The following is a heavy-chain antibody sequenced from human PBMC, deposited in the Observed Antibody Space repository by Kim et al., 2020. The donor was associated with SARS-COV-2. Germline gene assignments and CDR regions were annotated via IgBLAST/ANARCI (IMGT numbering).Heavy chain of an antibody. V-gene: IGHV1-18*01. CDR2: ISAYNGNT. Sequence: ASVKVSFKASGYTFTSYGISWVRQAPGQGLEWMGWISAYNGNTNYAQKLQGRVTMTTDTSTSTAYMELRSLRSDDTAVYYCARVAITMVRGVNNWFDPWGQGTLVTVSS. CDR3: ARVAITMVRGVNNWFDP. J-gene: IGHJ5*02. D-gene: IGHD3-10*01. CDR1: GYTFTSYG.